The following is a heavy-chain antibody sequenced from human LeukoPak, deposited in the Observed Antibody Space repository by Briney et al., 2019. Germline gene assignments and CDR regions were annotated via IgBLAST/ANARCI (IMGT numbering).Heavy chain of an antibody. D-gene: IGHD2-2*02. CDR3: AVVVPAAIPPYNWFDP. CDR2: IYYSGST. J-gene: IGHJ5*02. Sequence: SETLSLTCTVSGGSISSSSYYWGWIRQPPGKGLEWIGSIYYSGSTYYNPSLKSRVTISVDTSKNQFSLKLSSVTAAATAVYYCAVVVPAAIPPYNWFDPWGQGTLVTVSS. CDR1: GGSISSSSYY. V-gene: IGHV4-39*07.